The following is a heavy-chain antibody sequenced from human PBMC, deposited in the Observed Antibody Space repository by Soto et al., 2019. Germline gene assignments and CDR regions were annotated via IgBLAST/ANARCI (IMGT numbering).Heavy chain of an antibody. CDR3: AKSFYDKSGYYGTGDI. D-gene: IGHD3-22*01. V-gene: IGHV3-30*18. Sequence: PGGSLRLSCAASGFSFTTYSMHWVRQAPGKGLEWVAVISYDGSNKYYADFVKGRFTISRDNSKNTLYVQLDSLRAEDTAVYYCAKSFYDKSGYYGTGDIWGQGTMVTVSS. CDR2: ISYDGSNK. J-gene: IGHJ3*02. CDR1: GFSFTTYS.